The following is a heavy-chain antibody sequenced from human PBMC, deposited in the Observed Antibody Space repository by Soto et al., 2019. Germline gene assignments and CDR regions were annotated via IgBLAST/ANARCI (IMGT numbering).Heavy chain of an antibody. Sequence: SXKVSFKASGYTXTFRYLNLVRQAPGQALEWIGWITPFKSDTNYAQKFQDRVTITRDRSVRTAYMELRNLRSDDTAMYYCARSPFAGSDAFDIWGQGTMGTVSS. CDR1: GYTXTFRY. D-gene: IGHD1-1*01. J-gene: IGHJ3*02. V-gene: IGHV1-45*02. CDR2: ITPFKSDT. CDR3: ARSPFAGSDAFDI.